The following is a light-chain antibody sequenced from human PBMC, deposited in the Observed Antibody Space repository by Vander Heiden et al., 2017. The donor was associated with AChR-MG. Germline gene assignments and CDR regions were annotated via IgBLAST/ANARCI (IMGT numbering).Light chain of an antibody. J-gene: IGKJ2*02. CDR2: GAS. Sequence: ETVITQSPATLSVSPGERATLSCRASQSVRSNLAWYQQKPGQAPRLLIYGASTRATGVPARFSGSGSGTEFTLIISSLQSEDFAVYYCQQYNNGPPGGTFGQGTKLEIK. CDR3: QQYNNGPPGGT. CDR1: QSVRSN. V-gene: IGKV3-15*01.